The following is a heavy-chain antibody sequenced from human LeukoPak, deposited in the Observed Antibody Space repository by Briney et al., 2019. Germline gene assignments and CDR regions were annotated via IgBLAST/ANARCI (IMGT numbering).Heavy chain of an antibody. CDR2: IYFSGIT. D-gene: IGHD4-11*01. CDR1: GDSIKSYY. CDR3: ARARETVPIDY. J-gene: IGHJ4*02. Sequence: SETLSLTCTVSGDSIKSYYWSWIRQPPGKGLEWIGYIYFSGITNYNPSLKSRVTISVDTSKNQFSLKLTSVTAADTAVYYCARARETVPIDYWSQGTLVTVSS. V-gene: IGHV4-59*12.